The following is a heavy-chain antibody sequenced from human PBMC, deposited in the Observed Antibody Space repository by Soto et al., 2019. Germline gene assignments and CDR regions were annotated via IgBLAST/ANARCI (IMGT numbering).Heavy chain of an antibody. V-gene: IGHV4-34*01. CDR1: GGSFSGYY. CDR3: ARRTSQVAQRYYYDSSGYLNRGFYYYYGMDV. D-gene: IGHD3-22*01. Sequence: SETLSLTCAVYGGSFSGYYWSWIRQPPGKGLGWIGEINHSGSTNYNPSLKSRVTISVDTSKNQFSLKLSSVTAADTAVYYCARRTSQVAQRYYYDSSGYLNRGFYYYYGMDVWGQGTTVTVSS. J-gene: IGHJ6*02. CDR2: INHSGST.